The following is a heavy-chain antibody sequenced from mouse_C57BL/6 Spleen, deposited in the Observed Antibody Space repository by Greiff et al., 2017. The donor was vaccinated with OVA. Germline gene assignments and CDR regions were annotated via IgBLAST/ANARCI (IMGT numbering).Heavy chain of an antibody. J-gene: IGHJ3*01. CDR3: ARDYYGSSYGPWFAY. V-gene: IGHV1-7*01. CDR1: GYTFTSYW. D-gene: IGHD1-1*01. Sequence: VQLQQSGAGLAKPGASVKLSCKASGYTFTSYWMHWVKQRPGQGLEWIGYINPSSGYTKYNQKFKDKATLTADKSSSTGYMQLSSLTYEDSAVYYCARDYYGSSYGPWFAYWGQGTLVTVSA. CDR2: INPSSGYT.